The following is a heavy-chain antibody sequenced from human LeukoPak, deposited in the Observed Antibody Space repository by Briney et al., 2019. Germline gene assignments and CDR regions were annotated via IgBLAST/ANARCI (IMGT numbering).Heavy chain of an antibody. CDR2: MNPNTGNT. CDR1: GYIFTTYD. Sequence: ASVKVSCKASGYIFTTYDINWVRLAPGQGLEWMAWMNPNTGNTGFAQKFQGRVTVSRNTDISTAYMELNSLRSEDTAVYYCARVMGRYCSSTSCYVDYWGQGTLVTVSS. J-gene: IGHJ4*02. V-gene: IGHV1-8*03. D-gene: IGHD2-2*01. CDR3: ARVMGRYCSSTSCYVDY.